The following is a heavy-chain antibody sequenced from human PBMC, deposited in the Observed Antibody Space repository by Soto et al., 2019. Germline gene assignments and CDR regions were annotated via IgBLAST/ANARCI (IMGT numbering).Heavy chain of an antibody. Sequence: QVQLQESGPGLVKPSQTLSLTCTVSGGSISSGGYYWSWIRQHPGKGLEWIAYIYYSGSTYYNPSLKSRVTISVDTSKNQFSLKLSSVTAADTAVYYCARRSIAAAGWWFDPWGQGTLVTVSS. CDR2: IYYSGST. CDR3: ARRSIAAAGWWFDP. V-gene: IGHV4-31*03. CDR1: GGSISSGGYY. J-gene: IGHJ5*02. D-gene: IGHD6-13*01.